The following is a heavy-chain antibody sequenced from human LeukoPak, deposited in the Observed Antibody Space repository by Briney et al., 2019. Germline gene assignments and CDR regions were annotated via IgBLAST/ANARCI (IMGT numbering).Heavy chain of an antibody. V-gene: IGHV3-48*02. CDR2: ISSSSSAI. CDR1: GFTFSSYS. CDR3: AQKGGTDH. D-gene: IGHD2-15*01. Sequence: GGSLRLSCAASGFTFSSYSMNWVRQAPGKGLEWISYISSSSSAIYYADSVKGRFTISRDNAKNSLYLQMSSLRDEDTAVYYCAQKGGTDHWGQGTLVTVTS. J-gene: IGHJ4*02.